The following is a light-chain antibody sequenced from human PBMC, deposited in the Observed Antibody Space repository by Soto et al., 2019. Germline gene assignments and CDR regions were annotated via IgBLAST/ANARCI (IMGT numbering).Light chain of an antibody. CDR1: SSDVGGYNY. Sequence: QSALTQPASVSGSPGQSITIYCTGTSSDVGGYNYVSWYQQHPGKAPKLIIYEVSNRHSGVSNRFSGSKSGNTASLTISGLKAEDAADYYCNSYTSKSTGVFGTGTKVTVL. CDR2: EVS. J-gene: IGLJ1*01. CDR3: NSYTSKSTGV. V-gene: IGLV2-14*01.